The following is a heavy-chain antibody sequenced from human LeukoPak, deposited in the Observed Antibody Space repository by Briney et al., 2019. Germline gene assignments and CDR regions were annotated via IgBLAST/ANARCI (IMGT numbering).Heavy chain of an antibody. D-gene: IGHD3-22*01. CDR1: GVSMTVYS. J-gene: IGHJ4*02. V-gene: IGHV4-59*08. CDR3: ARHTTPYESRDYSFYY. Sequence: PWEALSLTCTVSGVSMTVYSWSWIPPPPGGGLECICYVYYSGTTNFSPSLKSRVTISLDTSKNQFSLNLNSVTAADTAVYYCARHTTPYESRDYSFYYGGQGTLVTVSS. CDR2: VYYSGTT.